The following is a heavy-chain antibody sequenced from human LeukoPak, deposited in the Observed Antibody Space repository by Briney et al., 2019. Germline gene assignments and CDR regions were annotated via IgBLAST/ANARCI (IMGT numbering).Heavy chain of an antibody. J-gene: IGHJ4*02. D-gene: IGHD3-10*01. V-gene: IGHV3-23*01. CDR2: ISGGGGCT. CDR3: AKDLYGPGTYFDY. CDR1: GFTFSTYA. Sequence: GGSLRLSCAASGFTFSTYAMTWVRQAPGKGLEWVSTISGGGGCTHYADSVKGRFSISRDNSKNTLYLQMNSLRVEDTAVYYCAKDLYGPGTYFDYWGQGTLVTVSS.